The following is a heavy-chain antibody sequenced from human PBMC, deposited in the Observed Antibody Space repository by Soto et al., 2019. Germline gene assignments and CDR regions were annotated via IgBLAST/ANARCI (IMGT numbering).Heavy chain of an antibody. Sequence: EGQLVESGGGLVQPGGSLRLSCAASGFTFSSYAMSWVRQAPGKGLEWVSGISGSGGSTNYADSVKGRFTISRANSKNTLYLQMNSLRAEDTAVYYCASAAREYYYYGMDVWGQGTTVTVSS. V-gene: IGHV3-23*04. CDR3: ASAAREYYYYGMDV. J-gene: IGHJ6*02. CDR2: ISGSGGST. CDR1: GFTFSSYA.